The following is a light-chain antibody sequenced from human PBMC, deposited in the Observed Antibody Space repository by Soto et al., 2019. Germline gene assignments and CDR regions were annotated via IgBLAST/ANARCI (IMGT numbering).Light chain of an antibody. J-gene: IGKJ1*01. Sequence: ENGLTLFPGTLSLSPGERATLSCRASQSISDTLAWYQQKPGQAPRLLIYGASNRATAIPDRFSGSGSGTDFTLTISRLEPEDFAVYYCQQYDDSPGTFGQGTKVDI. V-gene: IGKV3-20*01. CDR2: GAS. CDR1: QSISDT. CDR3: QQYDDSPGT.